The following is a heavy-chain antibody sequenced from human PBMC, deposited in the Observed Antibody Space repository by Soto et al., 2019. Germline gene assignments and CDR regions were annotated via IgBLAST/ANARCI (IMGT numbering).Heavy chain of an antibody. Sequence: KPSETLSLTCTVSGGSISSYYWSWIRQPPGKGLEWIGYIYYSGSTNYNPSLKSRVTISVDTSKNQFSLKLSSVTAADAAVYYCARDPGIAAAGPGGFDPWGQGTLVTVYS. CDR2: IYYSGST. J-gene: IGHJ5*02. CDR3: ARDPGIAAAGPGGFDP. D-gene: IGHD6-13*01. CDR1: GGSISSYY. V-gene: IGHV4-59*01.